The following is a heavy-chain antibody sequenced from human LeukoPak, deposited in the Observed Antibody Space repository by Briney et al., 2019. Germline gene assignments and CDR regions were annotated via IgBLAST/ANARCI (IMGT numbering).Heavy chain of an antibody. CDR2: IYSGGST. CDR3: ARGLGYCTSTTCLLPFDY. V-gene: IGHV3-53*01. CDR1: GFTVSTYY. Sequence: PGGSLRLSCAASGFTVSTYYMTWVRQAPGKGLECVSVIYSGGSTYYADSVKDRFPVYRDNSKNTLYLQMNRLRAEDTAMYYCARGLGYCTSTTCLLPFDYWGQGTLVTVSS. D-gene: IGHD2-2*01. J-gene: IGHJ4*02.